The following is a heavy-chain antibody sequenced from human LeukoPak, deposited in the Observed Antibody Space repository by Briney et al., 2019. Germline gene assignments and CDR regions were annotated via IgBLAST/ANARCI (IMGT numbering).Heavy chain of an antibody. D-gene: IGHD2-15*01. V-gene: IGHV1-69*13. CDR1: GGTLSGYA. CDR3: AGLVAAKDY. CDR2: IIPIFGTA. J-gene: IGHJ4*02. Sequence: ASVKVSCKASGGTLSGYAISWVRQAPGQGLEWMGGIIPIFGTANYAQKFQGRVTITADESTSTAYMELSSLRSEDTAVYYCAGLVAAKDYWGQGTLVTVSS.